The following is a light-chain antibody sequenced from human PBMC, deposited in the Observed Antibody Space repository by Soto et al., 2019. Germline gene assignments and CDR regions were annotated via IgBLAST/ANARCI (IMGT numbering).Light chain of an antibody. CDR2: IDH. J-gene: IGLJ7*01. Sequence: QSVLTQPPSLSGTPGQSVTISCSGSSSNIEGNTVHWYQHLPGTAPKLLIYIDHNRPSGIPDRFSGSKSGTSASLAISRLQSEDEADYYCATWDDDLSAAVFGGGTQLTVL. CDR3: ATWDDDLSAAV. CDR1: SSNIEGNT. V-gene: IGLV1-44*01.